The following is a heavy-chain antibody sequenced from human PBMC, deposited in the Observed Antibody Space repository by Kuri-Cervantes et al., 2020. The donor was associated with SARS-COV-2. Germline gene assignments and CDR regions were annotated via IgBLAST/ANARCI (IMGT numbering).Heavy chain of an antibody. CDR2: IYYSGST. D-gene: IGHD2-15*01. CDR1: GGSISSGYY. Sequence: GSLRLSCTVSGGSISSGYYWGWIRQPPGKGLEWIGSIYYSGSTYYNPSLKSRVTISVDTSKNQFSLKLSSVTAADTAVYYCARQSDSVDYWGQGTLVTVSS. CDR3: ARQSDSVDY. V-gene: IGHV4-39*01. J-gene: IGHJ4*02.